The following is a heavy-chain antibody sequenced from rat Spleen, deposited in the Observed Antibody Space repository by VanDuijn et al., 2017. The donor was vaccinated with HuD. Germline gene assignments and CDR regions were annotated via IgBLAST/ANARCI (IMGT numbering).Heavy chain of an antibody. CDR3: TTGGTD. Sequence: DVQLVESGGGLVQPGRSLKLSCAASGFTFSDYYMAWVRQAPTKGLEWVASISYEGSSTYYGDSVKGRFTISRDNAKSTLYLQMDSLRSEDTATYYCTTGGTDWGQGVMVTVSS. J-gene: IGHJ2*01. CDR2: ISYEGSST. V-gene: IGHV5-20*01. CDR1: GFTFSDYY.